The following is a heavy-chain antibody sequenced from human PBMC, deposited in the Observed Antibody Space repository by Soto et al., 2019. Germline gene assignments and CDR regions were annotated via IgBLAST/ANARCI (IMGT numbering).Heavy chain of an antibody. V-gene: IGHV3-21*01. Sequence: GGSLRLSCAASGFTFSSYSMNWVRQAPGKGLEWVSSISSSSSYIYYADSVKGRFTISRDNAKNSLYLQMNSLRAEDTAVYYCARDLSSGWYSEDRDLLYYFDYWGQGTLVTVSS. CDR1: GFTFSSYS. CDR3: ARDLSSGWYSEDRDLLYYFDY. D-gene: IGHD6-19*01. J-gene: IGHJ4*02. CDR2: ISSSSSYI.